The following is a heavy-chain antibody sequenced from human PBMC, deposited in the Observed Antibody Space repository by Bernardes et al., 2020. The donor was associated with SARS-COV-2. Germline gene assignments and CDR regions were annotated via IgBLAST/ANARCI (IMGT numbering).Heavy chain of an antibody. CDR3: AKDPYSNYVQEYNWFDP. J-gene: IGHJ5*02. Sequence: GGSLRLSCAASGFTFSSYAVSWVRQAPGKGLEWVSAISCSGGSTYYADSVKGRFTISRDNSKNTLYLQMNSLRAEDTAVYYCAKDPYSNYVQEYNWFDPWGQGTLVTVSS. CDR2: ISCSGGST. CDR1: GFTFSSYA. D-gene: IGHD4-4*01. V-gene: IGHV3-23*01.